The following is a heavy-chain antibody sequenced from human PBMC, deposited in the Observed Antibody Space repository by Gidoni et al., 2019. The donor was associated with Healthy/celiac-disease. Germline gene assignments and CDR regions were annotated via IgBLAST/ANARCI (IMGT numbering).Heavy chain of an antibody. J-gene: IGHJ5*02. Sequence: EVQLVESGGDLVKPGGSLRLSCATSGFTFSDAWMNWVRQAPGKGLEWVGRIKSKATGGTTEYAAPVKGRFSISRDDSINTLYLQMNSLTTEDTAVYYCTTWTVVVDHWGQGTLVTVSS. CDR1: GFTFSDAW. V-gene: IGHV3-15*01. D-gene: IGHD2-21*02. CDR3: TTWTVVVDH. CDR2: IKSKATGGTT.